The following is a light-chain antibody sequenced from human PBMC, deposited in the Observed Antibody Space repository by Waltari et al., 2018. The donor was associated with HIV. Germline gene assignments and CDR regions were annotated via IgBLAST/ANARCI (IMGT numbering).Light chain of an antibody. V-gene: IGLV3-21*02. Sequence: SHVLPQPPAVSVAPGQPARMTRGGQSIGTNSERGNQPRPGQAPLLVINDKGDRPSGIPERPSSWNSVNTATLTISRVEAGDEADYYCQVWDSSRDYYVVFGGGTKLTVL. CDR1: SIGTNS. J-gene: IGLJ2*01. CDR3: QVWDSSRDYYVV. CDR2: DKG.